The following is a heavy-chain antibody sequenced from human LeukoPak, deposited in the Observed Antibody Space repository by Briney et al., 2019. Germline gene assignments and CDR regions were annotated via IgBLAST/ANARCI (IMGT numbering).Heavy chain of an antibody. J-gene: IGHJ4*02. V-gene: IGHV3-21*01. CDR1: GFTFSSCS. Sequence: GGSLRLSCAASGFTFSSCSMNWVRQAPGKGLEWVSSISSSSSYIYYADSVKGRFTISRDNAKNSLYLQMNSLRAEDTAVYYCARAPRPRTYFDYWGQGTLVTVSS. CDR2: ISSSSSYI. CDR3: ARAPRPRTYFDY. D-gene: IGHD1-7*01.